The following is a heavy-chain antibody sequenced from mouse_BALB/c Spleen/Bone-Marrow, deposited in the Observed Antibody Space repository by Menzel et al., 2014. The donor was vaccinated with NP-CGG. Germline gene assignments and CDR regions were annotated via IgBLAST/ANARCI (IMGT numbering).Heavy chain of an antibody. CDR1: GFNIKDTY. D-gene: IGHD2-3*01. J-gene: IGHJ2*01. CDR3: AIYCYVDY. V-gene: IGHV14-3*02. Sequence: VQLQQPGAELVKPGASVRLSCTASGFNIKDTYMHWVKQRPDQGLEWIGRIDPANGNAKHDPKFQGKAAITADTSTNTTYLQLSSLTSEDTAVYYCAIYCYVDYWGQGTTLTVSS. CDR2: IDPANGNA.